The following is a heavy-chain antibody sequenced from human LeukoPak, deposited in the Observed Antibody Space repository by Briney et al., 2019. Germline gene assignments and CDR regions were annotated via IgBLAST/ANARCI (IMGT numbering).Heavy chain of an antibody. CDR3: ARVRLYHGDLTTLYYYYYSMDV. Sequence: GGSLRPSCAASGFAFSSFDMHWVRQPTGKGLEWVSGIGTAGDTYYSGSVKGRFTISRENVKNSLYLQMNSLRAEDTAVYYCARVRLYHGDLTTLYYYYYSMDVWGQGTTVTVSS. CDR2: IGTAGDT. J-gene: IGHJ6*02. V-gene: IGHV3-13*01. D-gene: IGHD4-17*01. CDR1: GFAFSSFD.